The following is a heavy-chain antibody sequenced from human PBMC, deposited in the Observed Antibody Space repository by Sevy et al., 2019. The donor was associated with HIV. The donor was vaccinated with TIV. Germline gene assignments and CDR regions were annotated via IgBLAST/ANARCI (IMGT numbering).Heavy chain of an antibody. V-gene: IGHV3-30-3*01. CDR1: GFTFSSYA. Sequence: GGSLRLSCAASGFTFSSYAMHWVRQAPGKGLEWVAVISYDGSNKYYADSVKGRFTISRDNSKNTLYLQMNSLRAEDTAVYYCVAVTLVEGFYDGAFDIWGQGTMVTVSS. D-gene: IGHD4-17*01. CDR2: ISYDGSNK. CDR3: VAVTLVEGFYDGAFDI. J-gene: IGHJ3*02.